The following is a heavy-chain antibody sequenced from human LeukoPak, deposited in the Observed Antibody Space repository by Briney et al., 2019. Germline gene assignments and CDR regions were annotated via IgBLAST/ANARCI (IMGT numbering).Heavy chain of an antibody. CDR3: ARGAVRALHWFDP. CDR2: INPNSGGK. D-gene: IGHD3-10*01. CDR1: GYTFTGYY. Sequence: ASVKVSCKASGYTFTGYYMHWVRQAPGQGIEWMGWINPNSGGKNYAQKFQGRVTITRDTSNSTAYMEMRRLRYDDTAVYYCARGAVRALHWFDPWGQGTLVTVSS. J-gene: IGHJ5*02. V-gene: IGHV1-2*02.